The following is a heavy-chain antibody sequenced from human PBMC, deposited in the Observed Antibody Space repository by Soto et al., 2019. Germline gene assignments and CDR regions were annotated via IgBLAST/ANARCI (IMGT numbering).Heavy chain of an antibody. V-gene: IGHV4-39*01. CDR2: IYYSGST. J-gene: IGHJ6*02. D-gene: IGHD3-3*01. CDR1: GGSISSSSYY. Sequence: SETLSLTCTVSGGSISSSSYYWVGIRQPPGKVLEWIGSIYYSGSTYYNPSLKSRVTISVDTSKNQFSLKLSSVTAADTAVYYCAGSPGGYDFWSGYSYYYGMDVWGQGTTVTVSS. CDR3: AGSPGGYDFWSGYSYYYGMDV.